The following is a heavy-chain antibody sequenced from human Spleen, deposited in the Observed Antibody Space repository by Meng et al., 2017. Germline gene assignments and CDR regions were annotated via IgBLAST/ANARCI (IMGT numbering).Heavy chain of an antibody. Sequence: SETLSLTCAVSGYSISSGYYWGWIRQPPGKGLEWIGSIYHSGSTYYNPSLKSRVTISVDTSKNQFSLKLSSVTAADTAVYYCARGESGGHDAFDIWGQGTMVTVSS. CDR3: ARGESGGHDAFDI. D-gene: IGHD2-15*01. CDR1: GYSISSGYY. CDR2: IYHSGST. J-gene: IGHJ3*02. V-gene: IGHV4-38-2*01.